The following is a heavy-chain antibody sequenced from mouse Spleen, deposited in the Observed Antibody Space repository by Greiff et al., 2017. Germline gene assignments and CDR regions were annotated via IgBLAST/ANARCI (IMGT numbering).Heavy chain of an antibody. V-gene: IGHV5-9*04. CDR3: AREGRGGYFDV. Sequence: EVKLMESGGGLVKLGGSLKLSCAASGFTFSSYAMSWVRQTPEKRLEWVATISSGGGNTYYPDSVKGRFTISRDNAKNTLYLQMSSLKSEDTAMYYCAREGRGGYFDVWGAGTTVTVSS. CDR1: GFTFSSYA. CDR2: ISSGGGNT. D-gene: IGHD3-3*01. J-gene: IGHJ1*01.